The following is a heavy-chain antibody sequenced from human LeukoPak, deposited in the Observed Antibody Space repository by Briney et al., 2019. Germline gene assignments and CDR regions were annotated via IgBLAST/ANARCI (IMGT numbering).Heavy chain of an antibody. CDR1: GFTFSSYA. V-gene: IGHV3-23*01. D-gene: IGHD3-22*01. Sequence: GGSLRLSCAASGFTFSSYAMSWVRQAPGKGLEWVLGISGSGDNTYYADSVKGRFTISRDNSKNTLYVQVNSLGTEDTAAYYCAKGSYYDSSGSFYFDYWGHGTLVTVSS. J-gene: IGHJ4*01. CDR3: AKGSYYDSSGSFYFDY. CDR2: ISGSGDNT.